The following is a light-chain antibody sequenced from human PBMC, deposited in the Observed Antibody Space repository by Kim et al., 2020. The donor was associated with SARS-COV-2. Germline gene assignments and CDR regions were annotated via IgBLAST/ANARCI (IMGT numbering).Light chain of an antibody. CDR2: DTN. V-gene: IGLV7-46*01. Sequence: PGRTVNLTCGSTTRAVTSGHFPYWFQQKPGQAPRTLIYDTNNKHSWTPARFSGSLLGGKAALTLSGAQPEDEAEYSCSLYYSGIVVFGGGTQLTVL. J-gene: IGLJ2*01. CDR3: SLYYSGIVV. CDR1: TRAVTSGHF.